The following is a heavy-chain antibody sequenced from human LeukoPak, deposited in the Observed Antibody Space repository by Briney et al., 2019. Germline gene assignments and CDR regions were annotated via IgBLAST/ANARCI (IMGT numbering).Heavy chain of an antibody. Sequence: GASVKVSCKASGYTFTGYYMHWVRQAPGQGLEWMGWINPNTGGTNYAQKFQGRVTVTRDTSISTAYMELTRLKYDDTAVYYCARGEMGRDSSGYFGYWGQGTLVTVSS. V-gene: IGHV1-2*02. D-gene: IGHD3-22*01. CDR3: ARGEMGRDSSGYFGY. CDR1: GYTFTGYY. J-gene: IGHJ4*02. CDR2: INPNTGGT.